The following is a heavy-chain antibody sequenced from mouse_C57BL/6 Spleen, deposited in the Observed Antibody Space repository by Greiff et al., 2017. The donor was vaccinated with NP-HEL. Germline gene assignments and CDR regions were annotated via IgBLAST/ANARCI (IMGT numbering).Heavy chain of an antibody. D-gene: IGHD2-12*01. CDR3: ARYRRRDWYFDV. Sequence: VQLQQPGAELVRPGSSVKLSCKASGYTFTSYWMDWVKQRPGQGLEWIGNIYPSDSETHYNQKFKDKATLTVDKSSSTAYMQLSSLTSEDSAVYYCARYRRRDWYFDVWGTGTTVTVSS. CDR1: GYTFTSYW. V-gene: IGHV1-61*01. J-gene: IGHJ1*03. CDR2: IYPSDSET.